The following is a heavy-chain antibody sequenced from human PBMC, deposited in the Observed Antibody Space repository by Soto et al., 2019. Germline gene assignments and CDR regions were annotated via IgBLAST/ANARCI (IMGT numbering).Heavy chain of an antibody. D-gene: IGHD2-15*01. Sequence: EVQLVQSGAEVKKSGESLKISCKGSGYNFNTYCVVWLRQMPGKGLEWVGIMCPRDSDTRYSPSSQGQVTISADKSITPAYLQWSRLKASDTALYYCARRAFCSGGCTARPQHYYGMDVWAQGTAVTVSS. J-gene: IGHJ6*02. V-gene: IGHV5-51*03. CDR3: ARRAFCSGGCTARPQHYYGMDV. CDR2: MCPRDSDT. CDR1: GYNFNTYC.